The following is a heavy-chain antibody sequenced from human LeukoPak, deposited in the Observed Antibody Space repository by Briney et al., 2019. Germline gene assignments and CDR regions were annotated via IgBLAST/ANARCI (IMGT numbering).Heavy chain of an antibody. V-gene: IGHV3-23*01. CDR1: GFTFSSYA. J-gene: IGHJ4*02. D-gene: IGHD3-22*01. CDR2: ISGSGGST. CDR3: AKTSGSYSNFDC. Sequence: GGSLRLSCAASGFTFSSYAMSWVRQAPGKGLEWVSAISGSGGSTYYADSVKGRFTISRDNSKNTLYLQMNSLRAEDTAMYYCAKTSGSYSNFDCWGQGILVTVSS.